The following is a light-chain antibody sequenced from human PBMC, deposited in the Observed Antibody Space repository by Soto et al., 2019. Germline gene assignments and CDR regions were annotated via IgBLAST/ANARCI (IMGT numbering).Light chain of an antibody. V-gene: IGKV3-15*01. CDR1: QSISSN. J-gene: IGKJ1*01. Sequence: EIVMTQSPATLSVSPGERATLSCRTSQSISSNLAWYQQKPGRAPRLLIYDASTRATGIPARYSGSGSGTEFTLTISSLQSEDFAVYHCQQYNNWPWTFGQGTKVEIK. CDR2: DAS. CDR3: QQYNNWPWT.